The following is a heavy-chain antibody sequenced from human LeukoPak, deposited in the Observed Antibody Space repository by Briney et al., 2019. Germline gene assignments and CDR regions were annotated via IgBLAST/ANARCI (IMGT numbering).Heavy chain of an antibody. CDR1: GFPFSSYW. CDR2: ISGSGGST. CDR3: AKVLNYYGSGYFDY. D-gene: IGHD3-10*01. V-gene: IGHV3-23*01. Sequence: PGGSLRLSCVASGFPFSSYWMTWVRQAPGKGLEWVSAISGSGGSTHYADSVKGRFTISRDNSKNTLYLQMNSLRAEDTAVYYCAKVLNYYGSGYFDYWGQGTLVTVSS. J-gene: IGHJ4*02.